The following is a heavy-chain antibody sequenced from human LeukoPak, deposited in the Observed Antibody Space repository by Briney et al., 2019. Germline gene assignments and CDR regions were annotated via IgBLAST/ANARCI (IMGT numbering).Heavy chain of an antibody. Sequence: PGGSLRLSCVVSGITFSSYAMNWVRQAPGKGLEWVSYISGGSTVIDYADSVKGRFTISRDNAKNSLYLQMNSLRGEDTAVYYCARTRGYNYGYSDDWGQGTLVTVSS. CDR1: GITFSSYA. CDR2: ISGGSTVI. V-gene: IGHV3-48*01. D-gene: IGHD5-18*01. CDR3: ARTRGYNYGYSDD. J-gene: IGHJ4*02.